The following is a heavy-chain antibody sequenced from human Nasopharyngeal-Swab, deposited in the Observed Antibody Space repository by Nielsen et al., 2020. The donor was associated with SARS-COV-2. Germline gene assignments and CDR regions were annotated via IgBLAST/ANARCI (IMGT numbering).Heavy chain of an antibody. Sequence: WIRQPPGKGLEWIGSIYYSGSTYYNPSLKSRVTIPVDTYKNQFSLKLSSVTAADTAVYYCARERGGPRDDSSGYLYYFDYWGQGTLVTVSS. CDR3: ARERGGPRDDSSGYLYYFDY. V-gene: IGHV4-39*07. D-gene: IGHD3-22*01. J-gene: IGHJ4*02. CDR2: IYYSGST.